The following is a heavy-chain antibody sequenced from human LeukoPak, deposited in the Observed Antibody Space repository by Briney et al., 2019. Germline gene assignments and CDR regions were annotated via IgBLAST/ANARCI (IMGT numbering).Heavy chain of an antibody. CDR3: ARGGPHDY. CDR1: GYTFTDYT. D-gene: IGHD3-16*01. Sequence: ASVKVSCKASGYTFTDYTINWVRQAPGQGLEWMGWINTNTGNPTYAQGFTGRFVFSLDASVSTAYLQISSLKAEDTAVYFCARGGPHDYWGQGTLVTVSS. J-gene: IGHJ4*02. V-gene: IGHV7-4-1*02. CDR2: INTNTGNP.